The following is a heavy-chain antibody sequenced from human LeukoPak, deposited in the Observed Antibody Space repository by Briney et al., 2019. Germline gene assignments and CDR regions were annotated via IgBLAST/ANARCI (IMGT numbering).Heavy chain of an antibody. V-gene: IGHV4-39*07. D-gene: IGHD6-13*01. CDR3: ARDHGNSGWYYY. CDR1: GVSINSGRYY. J-gene: IGHJ4*02. Sequence: PSETLSLTCTVSGVSINSGRYYWGWIRQLPGKGLEWIGSMYYTGDTYYNPSLKSRVTVSVDTSKKQFSLKLTSVTAADTAVYYCARDHGNSGWYYYWGQGTLVTVSS. CDR2: MYYTGDT.